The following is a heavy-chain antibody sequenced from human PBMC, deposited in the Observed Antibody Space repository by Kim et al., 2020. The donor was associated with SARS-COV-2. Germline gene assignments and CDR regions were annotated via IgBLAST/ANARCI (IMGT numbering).Heavy chain of an antibody. CDR1: GYTFTSYG. CDR2: ISAYNGNT. D-gene: IGHD3-9*01. Sequence: ASVKVSCKASGYTFTSYGISWVRQAPGQGLEWMGWISAYNGNTNYAQKLQGRVTMTTDTSTSTAYMELRSLRSDDTAVYYCAREKVDYDILTGYYYYYGMDVWGQGTTVTVSS. V-gene: IGHV1-18*01. J-gene: IGHJ6*02. CDR3: AREKVDYDILTGYYYYYGMDV.